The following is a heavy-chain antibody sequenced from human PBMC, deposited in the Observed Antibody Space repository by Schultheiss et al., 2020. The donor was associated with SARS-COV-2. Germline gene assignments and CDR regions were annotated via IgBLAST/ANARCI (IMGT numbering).Heavy chain of an antibody. CDR3: AKGVGATFALYYYGMDV. D-gene: IGHD1-26*01. Sequence: GGSLRLSCAASGFIFSNYDMHWVRQGTGQGLEWVSGIDAAGDSYYPGSVRGRFTISRENAKNSLNPQMNSLRAEDTAVYYCAKGVGATFALYYYGMDVWGQGTTVTVSS. CDR1: GFIFSNYD. CDR2: IDAAGDS. V-gene: IGHV3-13*04. J-gene: IGHJ6*02.